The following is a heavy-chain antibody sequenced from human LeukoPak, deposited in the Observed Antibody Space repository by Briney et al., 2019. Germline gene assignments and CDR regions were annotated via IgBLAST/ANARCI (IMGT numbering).Heavy chain of an antibody. CDR3: ARDREWVKGDWFDP. Sequence: WASVKVSCKASGYTFTSYGISWVRQAPGQGLEWMGWISAYNGNTNYAQKLQGRVTMTTDTSTSTAYMELRSLRSDDTAVYYCARDREWVKGDWFDPWGQGTLVTVSS. CDR2: ISAYNGNT. CDR1: GYTFTSYG. J-gene: IGHJ5*02. D-gene: IGHD3-3*01. V-gene: IGHV1-18*01.